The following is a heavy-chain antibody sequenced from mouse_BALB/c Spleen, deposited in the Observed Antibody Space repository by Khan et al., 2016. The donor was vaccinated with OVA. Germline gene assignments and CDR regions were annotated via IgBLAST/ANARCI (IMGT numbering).Heavy chain of an antibody. CDR3: ARTDGSDFDN. CDR1: GYSFTGYF. D-gene: IGHD1-1*01. J-gene: IGHJ2*01. CDR2: INPHIGET. Sequence: VRLQQSGPELVKPGASVKISCKASGYSFTGYFMNWVMQSHGKSLEWIGRINPHIGETFYNQKFKGKATLTVDESSSTAHMELRSLTSEDAAVYYCARTDGSDFDNWGQGTTLTVSS. V-gene: IGHV1-20*01.